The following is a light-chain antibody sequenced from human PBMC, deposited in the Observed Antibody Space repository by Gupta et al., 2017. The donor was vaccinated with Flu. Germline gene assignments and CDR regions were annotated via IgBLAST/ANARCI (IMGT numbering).Light chain of an antibody. Sequence: DIQMTQSPSSLSASVGDSVTITCRASQSIRVLLNWYQHRSGKAPQLLIYAAPTLQSGVPSRFSGSGSGTDFTLTISQLEAEDSATYFCQQRDSFPLTFGQGTKVEIK. CDR1: QSIRVL. CDR3: QQRDSFPLT. V-gene: IGKV1-39*01. CDR2: AAP. J-gene: IGKJ1*01.